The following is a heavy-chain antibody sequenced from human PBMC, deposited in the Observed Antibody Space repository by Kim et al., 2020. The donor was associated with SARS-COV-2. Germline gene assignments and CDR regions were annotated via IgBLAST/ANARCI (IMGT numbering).Heavy chain of an antibody. V-gene: IGHV3-30*01. Sequence: AAYLKGRFTIAREHAKNMLYLKMNSLRPEDTAVYYCARGGWHQLLYCGMVVWGHGTTVTVSS. J-gene: IGHJ6*02. D-gene: IGHD2-2*02. CDR3: ARGGWHQLLYCGMVV.